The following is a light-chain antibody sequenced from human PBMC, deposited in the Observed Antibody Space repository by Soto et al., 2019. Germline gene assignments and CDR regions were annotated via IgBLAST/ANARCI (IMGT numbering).Light chain of an antibody. Sequence: EIVMTQFPATLSVSPGERATLSCRASQSVSSKLAWFQQKPGQAPRLLIYFASTRATDIPARFSGSGSGTEFTLTISSLQSEDFAVYYCQQYNNWPHTFGQGTKLEIK. CDR1: QSVSSK. J-gene: IGKJ2*01. CDR3: QQYNNWPHT. CDR2: FAS. V-gene: IGKV3-15*01.